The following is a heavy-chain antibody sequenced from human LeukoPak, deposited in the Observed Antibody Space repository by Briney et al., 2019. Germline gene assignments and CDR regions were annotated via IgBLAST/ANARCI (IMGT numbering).Heavy chain of an antibody. CDR2: INPNTNGI. CDR3: ARDCSGGSCLLRVY. J-gene: IGHJ4*02. CDR1: GYTISDYF. D-gene: IGHD2-15*01. V-gene: IGHV1-2*02. Sequence: ASVRVSCKASGYTISDYFMHWVRQAPGQGLEWMGWINPNTNGINYAQKFQGRVIMTRDTSINTAYMELRSLTSDDTAVYYCARDCSGGSCLLRVYWGQGTLVTVSS.